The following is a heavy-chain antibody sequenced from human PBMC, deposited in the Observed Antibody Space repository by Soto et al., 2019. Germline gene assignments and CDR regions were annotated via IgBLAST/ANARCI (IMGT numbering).Heavy chain of an antibody. V-gene: IGHV4-31*03. J-gene: IGHJ5*02. CDR1: GGSISSGGYY. D-gene: IGHD3-9*01. CDR3: ASLIKGLVHPKNWFDP. Sequence: SETLSLTCTVSGGSISSGGYYWSWIRQHPGKGLEWIGYIYYSGSTYYNPSLKSRVTISVDTSKNQFSLKLGSVTAADTAVYYCASLIKGLVHPKNWFDPWGQGTLVTVSS. CDR2: IYYSGST.